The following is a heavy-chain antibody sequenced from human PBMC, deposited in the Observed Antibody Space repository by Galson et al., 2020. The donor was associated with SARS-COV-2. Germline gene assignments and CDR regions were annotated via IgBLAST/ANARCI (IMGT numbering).Heavy chain of an antibody. J-gene: IGHJ4*02. Sequence: ASEPLSLTCRVPGYPVSTGYFWGWIRQPPVNGLEWHGSIHHSGKPSYNPSLKSRVTISVDKSKNHFSLKLSSVTAADTAVYYCARDHGFTFGGVIDPPFDYWGQGTLVTVSS. D-gene: IGHD3-16*02. CDR1: GYPVSTGYF. V-gene: IGHV4-38-2*02. CDR2: IHHSGKP. CDR3: ARDHGFTFGGVIDPPFDY.